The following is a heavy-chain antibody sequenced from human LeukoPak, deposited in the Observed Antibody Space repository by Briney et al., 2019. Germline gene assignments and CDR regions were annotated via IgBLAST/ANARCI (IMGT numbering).Heavy chain of an antibody. J-gene: IGHJ3*02. CDR3: ARDMYSSSSRARIGDAFDI. CDR2: IIPIFGTA. V-gene: IGHV1-69*05. CDR1: GGTFSSYA. Sequence: GASVKVSCKASGGTFSSYAISWVRQAPGQGLERMGGIIPIFGTANYAQKFQGRVTITTDESTSTAYMELSSLRSEDTAVYYCARDMYSSSSRARIGDAFDIWGQGTMVTVSS. D-gene: IGHD6-6*01.